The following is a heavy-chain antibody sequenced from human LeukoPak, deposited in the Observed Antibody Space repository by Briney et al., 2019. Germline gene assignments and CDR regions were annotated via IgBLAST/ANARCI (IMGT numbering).Heavy chain of an antibody. D-gene: IGHD2-2*02. CDR1: GGSISSYY. J-gene: IGHJ5*02. CDR3: ARWDCSSTSCYTRRYWFDP. CDR2: IYYSGST. V-gene: IGHV4-59*01. Sequence: PSETLSLTCTVSGGSISSYYWSWIRQPPGKGLEWIGYIYYSGSTNYNPSLKSRDTISVDTSKNQFSLKLSSVTAADTAVYYCARWDCSSTSCYTRRYWFDPWGQGTLVTVSS.